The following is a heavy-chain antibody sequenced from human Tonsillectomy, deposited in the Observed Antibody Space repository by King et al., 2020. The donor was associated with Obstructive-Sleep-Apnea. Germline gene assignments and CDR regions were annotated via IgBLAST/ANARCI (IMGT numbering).Heavy chain of an antibody. V-gene: IGHV4-59*01. Sequence: VQLQESGPGLVKRSETLSLTCTVSAGSMSPYYWSWIRQPPGKGLEWIGYRNYSGSTNYNPSLKSRVTISVDTSKNQFSLKLKSVTAADTAVYYCARGDGYNIFWGQGTQVTVSS. J-gene: IGHJ4*02. CDR2: RNYSGST. D-gene: IGHD5-24*01. CDR1: AGSMSPYY. CDR3: ARGDGYNIF.